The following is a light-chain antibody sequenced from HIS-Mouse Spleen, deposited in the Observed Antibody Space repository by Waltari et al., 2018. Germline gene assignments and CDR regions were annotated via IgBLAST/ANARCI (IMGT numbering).Light chain of an antibody. CDR3: NSRDSSGNHVV. Sequence: SSELTQDPAVSVALGQTVRITCQGDSLRSYYASWYQQKPGQAPVVVIHGKNNRPSGIPDRVAGSCSGNTASLPISGAEAEDEADYYCNSRDSSGNHVVFGGGTKLTVL. V-gene: IGLV3-19*01. CDR1: SLRSYY. J-gene: IGLJ2*01. CDR2: GKN.